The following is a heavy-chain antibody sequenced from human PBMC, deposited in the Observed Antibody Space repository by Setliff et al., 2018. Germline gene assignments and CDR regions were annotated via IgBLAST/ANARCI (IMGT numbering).Heavy chain of an antibody. D-gene: IGHD1-26*01. J-gene: IGHJ4*02. CDR3: ARGDVYSGSYYHFDY. V-gene: IGHV1-69*13. CDR1: RGTFSNYA. Sequence: ASVKVSCKTSRGTFSNYAISWVRQAPGQGLEWMGGTTPIFTTANYAQKFQGRVTITADESTSTAYMELSSLKSEDTAVYYCARGDVYSGSYYHFDYWGQGTLVTVSS. CDR2: TTPIFTTA.